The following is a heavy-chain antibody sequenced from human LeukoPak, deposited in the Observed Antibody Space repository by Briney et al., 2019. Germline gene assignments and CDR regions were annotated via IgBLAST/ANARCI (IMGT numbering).Heavy chain of an antibody. V-gene: IGHV3-30*02. D-gene: IGHD2-2*02. CDR3: AKTSDQLLYSKFDF. CDR1: GFTFSFYG. Sequence: SGESLRLSCAPSGFTFSFYGMHWVRQAPGKGLEWVAFIQYDESYKFYADSVQGRFSISRDNSKNTLFLQMNSLRAEDTAVYYCAKTSDQLLYSKFDFWGQGTLVTVSS. CDR2: IQYDESYK. J-gene: IGHJ4*02.